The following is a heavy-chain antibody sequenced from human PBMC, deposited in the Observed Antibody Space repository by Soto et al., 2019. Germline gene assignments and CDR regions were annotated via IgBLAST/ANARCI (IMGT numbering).Heavy chain of an antibody. Sequence: SVKVSCKASGFTFTSSAVQWVRQARGQRLEWIGWIVVGSGNTNYAQKFQERVTITRDMSTSTAYMELSSLRSEDTAVYYCAADTQVGATLVDYWGQGTLVTVPS. CDR1: GFTFTSSA. J-gene: IGHJ4*02. V-gene: IGHV1-58*01. D-gene: IGHD1-26*01. CDR3: AADTQVGATLVDY. CDR2: IVVGSGNT.